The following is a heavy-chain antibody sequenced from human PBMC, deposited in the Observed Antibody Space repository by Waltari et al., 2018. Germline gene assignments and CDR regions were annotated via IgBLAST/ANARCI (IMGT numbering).Heavy chain of an antibody. D-gene: IGHD1-26*01. CDR3: ASVGADDAFDI. Sequence: QLQLQESGPGLVKPSETLSLTCTVSGGSISSSSYYWGWIRQPPGKGLEWIGSIYYSGSTYYNPSLKSRVTISVDTSKNQCSLKLSSVTAADTAVYYCASVGADDAFDIWGQGTMVTVSS. CDR2: IYYSGST. J-gene: IGHJ3*02. CDR1: GGSISSSSYY. V-gene: IGHV4-39*07.